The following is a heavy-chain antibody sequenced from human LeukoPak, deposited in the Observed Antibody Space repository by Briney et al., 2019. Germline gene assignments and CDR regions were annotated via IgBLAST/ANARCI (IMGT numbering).Heavy chain of an antibody. CDR2: IWYDGSNK. CDR3: AKGGMQVWSNPVDH. Sequence: GGSLRLSCAASGITFSSYGMHWVRQAPGKGLEWVAVIWYDGSNKYYADSVKSRFTISRDNSKNTLYLQMNSLRAEDTAVYYCAKGGMQVWSNPVDHWGQGTLVTVSS. CDR1: GITFSSYG. V-gene: IGHV3-33*06. D-gene: IGHD5-18*01. J-gene: IGHJ4*02.